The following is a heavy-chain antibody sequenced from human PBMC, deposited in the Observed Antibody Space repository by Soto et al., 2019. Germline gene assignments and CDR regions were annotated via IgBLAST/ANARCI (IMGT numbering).Heavy chain of an antibody. Sequence: NPSETLSLTCTVSGGSIGTYYWSWIRQPAGKALEWIGRIYTTGTTDYNPTLKSRVTISQDTSSNQFSLTMNSVSASDTAVYYCARDWGPYWFDSWGQGILVTVSS. CDR2: IYTTGTT. D-gene: IGHD3-16*01. J-gene: IGHJ5*01. CDR3: ARDWGPYWFDS. CDR1: GGSIGTYY. V-gene: IGHV4-4*07.